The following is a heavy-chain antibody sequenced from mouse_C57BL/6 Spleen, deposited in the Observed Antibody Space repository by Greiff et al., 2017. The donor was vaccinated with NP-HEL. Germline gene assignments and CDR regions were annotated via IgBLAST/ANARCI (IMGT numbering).Heavy chain of an antibody. CDR1: GFTFSDYG. CDR3: ARLPLYGNYDY. Sequence: EVQLVESGGGLVKPGGSLKLSCAASGFTFSDYGMHWVRQAPEKGLEWVAYISSGSSTNYYADTVKGRFTNSRDNAKNTLFLQMTSLMSEDTAMYYCARLPLYGNYDYWGQGTTLTVSS. V-gene: IGHV5-17*01. D-gene: IGHD2-1*01. J-gene: IGHJ2*01. CDR2: ISSGSSTN.